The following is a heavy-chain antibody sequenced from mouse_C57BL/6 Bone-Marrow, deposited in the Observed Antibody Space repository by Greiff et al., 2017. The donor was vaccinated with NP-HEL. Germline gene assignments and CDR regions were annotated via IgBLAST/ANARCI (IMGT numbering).Heavy chain of an antibody. J-gene: IGHJ3*01. CDR1: GYTFTSYG. D-gene: IGHD1-1*01. Sequence: VQGVESGAELARPGASVKLSCKASGYTFTSYGISWVKQRTGQGLEWIGEIYPRSGNTYYNEKFKGKATLTADKSSSTAYMELRSLTSEDSAVYFCARPGSSPFAYWGQGTLVTVSA. CDR2: IYPRSGNT. V-gene: IGHV1-81*01. CDR3: ARPGSSPFAY.